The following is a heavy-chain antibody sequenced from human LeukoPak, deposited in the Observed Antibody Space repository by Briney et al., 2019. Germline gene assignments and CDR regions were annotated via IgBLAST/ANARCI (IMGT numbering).Heavy chain of an antibody. CDR2: IRYDGSDK. D-gene: IGHD6-13*01. CDR1: GFTFSSYG. Sequence: GGSLRLSCAASGFTFSSYGMHWVRQAPGKGLEWVAFIRYDGSDKYYADSVKGRFTISRDNSKNTLYLQMNSLRAEDTAVYYCARDQQQQLVRGGSDYWGQGTLVTVSS. J-gene: IGHJ4*02. CDR3: ARDQQQQLVRGGSDY. V-gene: IGHV3-30*02.